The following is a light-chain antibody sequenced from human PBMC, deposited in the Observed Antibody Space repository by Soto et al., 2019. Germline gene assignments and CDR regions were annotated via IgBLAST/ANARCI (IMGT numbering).Light chain of an antibody. Sequence: DIVTTQSPDSLAVSLGEWATLNCKYSQSLSYTSNNKNYLAWYRQKPGQPPKLIIYWASTRESGVPDRFSGSGSGTDFTLTISSLQAEDVAVYYCQQYYSTPITLGQGTRLEIK. J-gene: IGKJ5*01. CDR2: WAS. CDR3: QQYYSTPIT. V-gene: IGKV4-1*01. CDR1: QSLSYTSNNKNY.